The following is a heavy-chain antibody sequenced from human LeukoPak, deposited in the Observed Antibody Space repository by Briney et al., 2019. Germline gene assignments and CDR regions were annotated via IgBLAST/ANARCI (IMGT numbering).Heavy chain of an antibody. D-gene: IGHD6-13*01. CDR3: ARDALLAAAAPDAFDI. J-gene: IGHJ3*02. Sequence: ASVKVSCKASGYTFTGYYMHWVRQAPGQGLEWMGWINPNSGGTNYAQKFQGRVTMTRDTSISTAYRELSRLRSDDTAVYYCARDALLAAAAPDAFDIWGQGTMVTVSS. V-gene: IGHV1-2*02. CDR1: GYTFTGYY. CDR2: INPNSGGT.